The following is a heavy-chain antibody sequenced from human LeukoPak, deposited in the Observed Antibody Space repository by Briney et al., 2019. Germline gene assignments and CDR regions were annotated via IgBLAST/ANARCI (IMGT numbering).Heavy chain of an antibody. CDR2: ISAYNGNT. V-gene: IGHV1-18*04. D-gene: IGHD2-2*01. J-gene: IGHJ4*02. CDR3: ARAPIVGVPTRRPTYFDF. Sequence: ASVKVSCKASGYTFTSYGISWVRQAPGQGLEWMGWISAYNGNTNYAQKLQGRVTMTTDTSTSTAYMELRSLRSDDTAVYYCARAPIVGVPTRRPTYFDFWGQGTLVTVSS. CDR1: GYTFTSYG.